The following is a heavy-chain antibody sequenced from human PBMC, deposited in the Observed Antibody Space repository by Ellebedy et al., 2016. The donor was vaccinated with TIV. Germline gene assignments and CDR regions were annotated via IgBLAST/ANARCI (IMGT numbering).Heavy chain of an antibody. CDR2: ISGSGGST. J-gene: IGHJ4*02. CDR1: GFTFSSYA. V-gene: IGHV3-23*01. Sequence: GESLKISXAASGFTFSSYAMSWVRQAPGKGLEWVSAISGSGGSTYYADSVKGRFTISRDNSKNTLYLQMNSLRAEDTAVYYCAKAPGGIVGATFDYWGQGTLVTVSS. CDR3: AKAPGGIVGATFDY. D-gene: IGHD1-26*01.